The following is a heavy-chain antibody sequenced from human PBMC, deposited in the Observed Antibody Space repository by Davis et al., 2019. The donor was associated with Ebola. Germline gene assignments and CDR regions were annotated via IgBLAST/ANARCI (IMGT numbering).Heavy chain of an antibody. CDR2: IKQDGSEK. V-gene: IGHV3-7*01. J-gene: IGHJ4*02. D-gene: IGHD5-12*01. Sequence: GESLKISCAASGFTFSSYSMNWVRQAPGKGLEWVANIKQDGSEKYYVDSVKGRFTISRDNAKNSLYLQMNSLRAEDTAVYYCARVLATIRGVNYWGQGTLVTVSS. CDR3: ARVLATIRGVNY. CDR1: GFTFSSYS.